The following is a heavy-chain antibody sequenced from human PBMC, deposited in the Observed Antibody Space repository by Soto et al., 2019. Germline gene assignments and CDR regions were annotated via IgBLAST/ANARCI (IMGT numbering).Heavy chain of an antibody. CDR3: ARSDYGDSNSQYFDY. CDR2: ILPSGRT. V-gene: IGHV4-4*02. CDR1: GGSITNNNW. D-gene: IGHD4-17*01. Sequence: QLRLEESGPGLVKPSGTLSLRCAVSGGSITNNNWWNWVRQTPEKGLEWIGQILPSGRTNYKPSLASRVTMSVDTSTNQFSLILTSVTAADTALYFCARSDYGDSNSQYFDYWGQGTQVTVSS. J-gene: IGHJ4*02.